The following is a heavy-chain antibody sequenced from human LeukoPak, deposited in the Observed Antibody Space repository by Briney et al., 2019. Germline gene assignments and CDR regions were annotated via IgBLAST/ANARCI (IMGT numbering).Heavy chain of an antibody. CDR3: SRGRADGYSGYDFGDY. CDR2: INTNNGGT. J-gene: IGHJ4*02. Sequence: ASVNVSFKASGYTFTGYYMHWIRQPPGQGLERKGLINTNNGGTAYAQKFQGRVTMARDTSISTAYMELSSLSSDDTGVYYCSRGRADGYSGYDFGDYWGQGTLVTVSS. D-gene: IGHD5-12*01. V-gene: IGHV1-2*02. CDR1: GYTFTGYY.